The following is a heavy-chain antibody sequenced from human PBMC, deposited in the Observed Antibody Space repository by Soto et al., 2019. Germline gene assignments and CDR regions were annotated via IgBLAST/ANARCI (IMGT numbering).Heavy chain of an antibody. CDR3: ARGLGYDSNGRFLAAFDA. D-gene: IGHD3-22*01. CDR2: IFHTGTT. J-gene: IGHJ3*01. Sequence: QVQLQESGPGLAKPSQTLSLTCTVSGASLSSGGYYWTWIRQVPGKALEWIGYIFHTGTTFYNPSLKSRVVMSIEKSANQFSLNLRSVTAADTAVYYCARGLGYDSNGRFLAAFDAWGQGTMVTVSS. V-gene: IGHV4-31*03. CDR1: GASLSSGGYY.